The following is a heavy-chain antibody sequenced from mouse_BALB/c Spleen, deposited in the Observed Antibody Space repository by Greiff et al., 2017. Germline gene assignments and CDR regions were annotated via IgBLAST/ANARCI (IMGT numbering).Heavy chain of an antibody. CDR1: GFTFSSYT. Sequence: EVQLVESGGGLVQPGGSLKLSCAASGFTFSSYTMSWVRQTPEKRLEWVAYISNGGGSTYYPDTVKGRFTISRDNAKNTLYLQMSSLKSEDTAMYYCARLGHAMDYWGQGTSVTVSS. D-gene: IGHD4-1*01. V-gene: IGHV5-12-2*01. J-gene: IGHJ4*01. CDR2: ISNGGGST. CDR3: ARLGHAMDY.